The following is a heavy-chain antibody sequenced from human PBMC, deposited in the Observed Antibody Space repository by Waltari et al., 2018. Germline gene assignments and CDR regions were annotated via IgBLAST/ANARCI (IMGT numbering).Heavy chain of an antibody. J-gene: IGHJ4*02. D-gene: IGHD3-22*01. CDR2: IYTSGST. CDR3: AIYYYDSSGRYYFDY. V-gene: IGHV4-61*02. CDR1: GGSISSGSYY. Sequence: QVQLQESGPGLVKPSQTLSLTCTVSGGSISSGSYYCSWIRQPAGKGLEWIGRIYTSGSTNYNPSLKSRVTISIDTSKNQFSLKLSSVTAADTAVYYCAIYYYDSSGRYYFDYWGQGTLVTVSS.